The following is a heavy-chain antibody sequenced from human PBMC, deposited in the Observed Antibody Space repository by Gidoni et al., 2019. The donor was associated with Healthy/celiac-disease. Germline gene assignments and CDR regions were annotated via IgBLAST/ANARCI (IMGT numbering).Heavy chain of an antibody. J-gene: IGHJ2*01. CDR3: AKAAWIQLWSDWYFDL. Sequence: DVLLLDSGGALVQLGGSLRLSCEAAGFTFSRYAMSWVRQAPGKGLEWVSAISGSGGSTYYADSVKGRFTISRDNSKNTLYLQMNSLRAEDTAVYYCAKAAWIQLWSDWYFDLWGRGTLVTVSS. CDR2: ISGSGGST. D-gene: IGHD5-18*01. CDR1: GFTFSRYA. V-gene: IGHV3-23*01.